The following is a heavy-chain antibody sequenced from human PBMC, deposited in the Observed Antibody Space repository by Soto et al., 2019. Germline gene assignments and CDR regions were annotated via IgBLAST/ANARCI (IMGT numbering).Heavy chain of an antibody. V-gene: IGHV3-48*01. CDR3: ARALYYDYVWGSFDY. J-gene: IGHJ4*02. CDR2: ISSSSSTI. Sequence: GGSLRLSCAASGFTFSSYSMNWVRQAPGKGLEWVSYISSSSSTIYYADSVKGRFTISRDNAKNSLYLQMNSLRAEDTAVYYCARALYYDYVWGSFDYWGQGTLVTSPQ. D-gene: IGHD3-16*01. CDR1: GFTFSSYS.